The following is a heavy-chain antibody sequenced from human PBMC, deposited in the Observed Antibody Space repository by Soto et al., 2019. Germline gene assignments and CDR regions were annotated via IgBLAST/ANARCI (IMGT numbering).Heavy chain of an antibody. J-gene: IGHJ4*02. Sequence: GGSLRLSCTASVFTFNTCAMTWVRQAPGKRLEWVSGISSNGGDKYYADSVKGRFTVSRENSKNTLYLQMNSLRAEDTAVYYCARDAELYYYDSSGYPDYWGQGTLVTVSS. D-gene: IGHD3-22*01. CDR1: VFTFNTCA. CDR3: ARDAELYYYDSSGYPDY. V-gene: IGHV3-23*01. CDR2: ISSNGGDK.